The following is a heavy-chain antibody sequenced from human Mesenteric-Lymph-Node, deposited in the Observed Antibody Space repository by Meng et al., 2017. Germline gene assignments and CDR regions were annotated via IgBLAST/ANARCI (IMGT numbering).Heavy chain of an antibody. CDR2: ISAYNGNT. D-gene: IGHD1-26*01. J-gene: IGHJ4*02. V-gene: IGHV1-18*01. CDR1: GYTFTSYG. Sequence: QLLQSGSEVKKPAASVKVSCKASGYTFTSYGSSWVRQAPGQGLEWMGWISAYNGNTNYAQKLQGRVTMTTDTSTSTAYMELRSLRSDDTAVYYCARPWGSGSYYVALGYWGQGTLVTVSS. CDR3: ARPWGSGSYYVALGY.